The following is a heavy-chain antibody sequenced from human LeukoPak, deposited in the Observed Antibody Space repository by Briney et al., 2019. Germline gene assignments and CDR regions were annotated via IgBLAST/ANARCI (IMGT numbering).Heavy chain of an antibody. Sequence: GASVKVSCKASGYTFTGYYMHWVRQAPGQGLEWMGWINPNSGGTNYAQKFQGRVTMTRDTSISTAYMELSRLRSDDTAVYYCARDRLDYYDSSGYYSCFDYWGQGTLVTVSS. V-gene: IGHV1-2*02. D-gene: IGHD3-22*01. CDR3: ARDRLDYYDSSGYYSCFDY. CDR2: INPNSGGT. J-gene: IGHJ4*02. CDR1: GYTFTGYY.